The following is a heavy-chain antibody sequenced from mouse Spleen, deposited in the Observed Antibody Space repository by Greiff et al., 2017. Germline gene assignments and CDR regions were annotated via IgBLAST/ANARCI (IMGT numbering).Heavy chain of an antibody. CDR3: EREDYEEAWVAY. CDR2: IHPISGST. V-gene: IGHV1-64*01. J-gene: IGHJ3*01. D-gene: IGHD2-4*01. CDR1: GFTFTSYW. Sequence: QVQLQQPGAELVKPGASVKLSCTASGFTFTSYWMHWVKQRPGQGLEWIGMIHPISGSTNYNEKFKSKATLTVDKSSSTAYMHLSSLTSEDSAVYYGEREDYEEAWVAYWGQGTLVTVSA.